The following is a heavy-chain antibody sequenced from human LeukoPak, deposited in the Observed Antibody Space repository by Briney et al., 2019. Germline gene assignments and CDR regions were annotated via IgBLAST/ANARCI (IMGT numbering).Heavy chain of an antibody. J-gene: IGHJ4*02. D-gene: IGHD6-13*01. Sequence: ASVKVSCKASGYTFTSYGISWVRQAAGQGLEWMGWISAYNGNTNYAQKLQGRVTMTTDTSTSTAYMELRSLRSDDTAVYYCARDHVGGIAAAATARYWGQGTLVTVSS. CDR3: ARDHVGGIAAAATARY. CDR2: ISAYNGNT. V-gene: IGHV1-18*04. CDR1: GYTFTSYG.